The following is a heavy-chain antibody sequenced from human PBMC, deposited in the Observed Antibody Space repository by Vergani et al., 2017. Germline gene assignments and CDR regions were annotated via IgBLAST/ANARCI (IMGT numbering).Heavy chain of an antibody. Sequence: QVQLVESGGGVVQPGRSLRLSCAASGFTFSSYAMHWVRQAPGKGLEWVSVISYDGSNKYYADSVKGRFTISRDNSKNTLYLQMNSLRAEDTAVYYCARIFTVVTAQGDAFDIWGQGTMVTVSS. D-gene: IGHD4-23*01. V-gene: IGHV3-30*04. CDR2: ISYDGSNK. CDR1: GFTFSSYA. CDR3: ARIFTVVTAQGDAFDI. J-gene: IGHJ3*02.